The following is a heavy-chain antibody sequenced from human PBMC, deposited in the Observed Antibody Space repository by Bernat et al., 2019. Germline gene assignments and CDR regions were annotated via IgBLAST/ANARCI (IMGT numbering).Heavy chain of an antibody. CDR1: GFTFSSYG. Sequence: QVQLVESGGGVVQPGRSLRLSCAASGFTFSSYGMHWVRQAPGKGLEWVAVISYDGSNKYYADSVKGRFTISRDNSKNTLYLQMNNLRAADTAMYYCTGYGGNSVWGQGTLVTVSS. V-gene: IGHV3-30*03. D-gene: IGHD4-23*01. CDR3: TGYGGNSV. J-gene: IGHJ4*02. CDR2: ISYDGSNK.